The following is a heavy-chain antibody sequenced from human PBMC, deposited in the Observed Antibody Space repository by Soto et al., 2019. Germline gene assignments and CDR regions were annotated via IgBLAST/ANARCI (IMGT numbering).Heavy chain of an antibody. CDR3: ARVKAEGGTMVRGSFDY. D-gene: IGHD3-10*01. Sequence: QVQLQESGPGLVKPSQTLSLTCTVSGGSISSGGYYWSWIRQHPGKGLEWIGYIYYSGSTYYNPSLKSRVTISVDTSKNQFSLKLSSVTAADTAVYYCARVKAEGGTMVRGSFDYWGQETLVTVSS. J-gene: IGHJ4*02. CDR1: GGSISSGGYY. CDR2: IYYSGST. V-gene: IGHV4-31*03.